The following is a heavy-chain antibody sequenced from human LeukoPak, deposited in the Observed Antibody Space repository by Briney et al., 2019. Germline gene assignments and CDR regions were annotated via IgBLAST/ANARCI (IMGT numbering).Heavy chain of an antibody. Sequence: VASVKVSCKASGYTFTSYAMHWVRQAPGQRLAWMGWSNAGNGNTKYSQEFQGRVTITRDTSASTAYMELSSLRSEDMAVYYCARESLYCTNGVCYLVLDYWGQGTLVTVSS. CDR2: SNAGNGNT. CDR3: ARESLYCTNGVCYLVLDY. V-gene: IGHV1-3*02. J-gene: IGHJ4*02. CDR1: GYTFTSYA. D-gene: IGHD2-8*01.